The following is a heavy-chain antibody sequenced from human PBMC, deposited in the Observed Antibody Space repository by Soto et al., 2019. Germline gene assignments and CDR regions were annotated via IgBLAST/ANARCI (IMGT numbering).Heavy chain of an antibody. CDR1: GFSFSSHS. J-gene: IGHJ3*02. CDR3: TRENGLNGFDI. Sequence: QLVESGGGLVQPGGSLRVSCAASGFSFSSHSMHWVCQAPGKRLEYISAISANGVGKYYADSVKGRFTISRDNSKNTLYLQMGSQISEDTAVYHCTRENGLNGFDIWGQGTMVTVS. D-gene: IGHD2-2*03. CDR2: ISANGVGK. V-gene: IGHV3-64*07.